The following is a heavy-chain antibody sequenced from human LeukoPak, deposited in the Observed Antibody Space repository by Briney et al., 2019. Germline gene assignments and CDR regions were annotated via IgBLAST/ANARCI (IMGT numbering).Heavy chain of an antibody. CDR1: GDSISRYY. Sequence: SETLSLTCTVSGDSISRYYWSWIRQPPGKGLEWIGYIYYSGSTYYNPSLKSRVTISVDTSKNQFSLKLSSVTAADTAVYYCARGYSNSFDYWGQGTLVTVSS. V-gene: IGHV4-59*01. CDR3: ARGYSNSFDY. J-gene: IGHJ4*02. D-gene: IGHD4-11*01. CDR2: IYYSGST.